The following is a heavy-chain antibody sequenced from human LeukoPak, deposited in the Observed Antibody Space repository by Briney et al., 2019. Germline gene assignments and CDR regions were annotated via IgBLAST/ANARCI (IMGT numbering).Heavy chain of an antibody. CDR3: ARDTRGYYYDSSGYLDY. Sequence: SETLSLTCAVYGGSFSGYYWSWIRQPPGKGLEWIGYIYYSGGTNYNPSLKSRVTISVDTSKNQFSLKLSSVTAADTAVYYCARDTRGYYYDSSGYLDYWGQGTLVTVSS. J-gene: IGHJ4*02. V-gene: IGHV4-59*01. D-gene: IGHD3-22*01. CDR2: IYYSGGT. CDR1: GGSFSGYY.